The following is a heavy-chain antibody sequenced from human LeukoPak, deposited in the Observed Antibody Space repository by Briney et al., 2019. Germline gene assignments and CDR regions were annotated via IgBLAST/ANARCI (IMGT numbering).Heavy chain of an antibody. D-gene: IGHD6-13*01. V-gene: IGHV1-18*01. CDR1: DYTFTSYG. CDR3: ARGGPFSIAAARVYYFDY. CDR2: ISPYSDNT. J-gene: IGHJ4*02. Sequence: ASVKVSCKASDYTFTSYGISWVRQAPGQGLEWTGWISPYSDNTNYAQNLQGRVTMTTDTSTSTAYMELRSLTSDDTAMYYCARGGPFSIAAARVYYFDYWGQGTLVTVSS.